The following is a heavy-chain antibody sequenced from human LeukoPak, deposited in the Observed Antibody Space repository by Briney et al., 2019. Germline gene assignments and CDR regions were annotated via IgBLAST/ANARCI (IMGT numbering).Heavy chain of an antibody. CDR1: GLTFSNYV. CDR3: SKWGDYDVLTGYYDSDF. CDR2: IVGCGGRT. Sequence: GESLRLSCGASGLTFSNYVMSWVRQARGRGLEWVSAIVGCGGRTYYADSVKGRFTISSDNAKNTLFLQMNSLRVEDTALYYCSKWGDYDVLTGYYDSDFWGQGTLVSVSS. D-gene: IGHD3-9*01. V-gene: IGHV3-23*01. J-gene: IGHJ4*02.